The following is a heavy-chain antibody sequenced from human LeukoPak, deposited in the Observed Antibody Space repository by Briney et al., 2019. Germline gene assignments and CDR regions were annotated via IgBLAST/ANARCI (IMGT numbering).Heavy chain of an antibody. Sequence: ASVKVSCKASGYTFTSYDINWVRQATGQGLEWMGWMNPNSGNTGYAQKFQGRVTITRNTSISTAYMEPSSLRSEDTAVYYCARVFTAARGLENWFDPWGQGTLVTVSS. D-gene: IGHD6-6*01. J-gene: IGHJ5*02. CDR3: ARVFTAARGLENWFDP. CDR2: MNPNSGNT. CDR1: GYTFTSYD. V-gene: IGHV1-8*03.